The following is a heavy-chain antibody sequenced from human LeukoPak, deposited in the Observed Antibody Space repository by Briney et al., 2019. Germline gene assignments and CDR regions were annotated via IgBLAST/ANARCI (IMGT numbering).Heavy chain of an antibody. J-gene: IGHJ4*02. CDR1: GGSISSSY. V-gene: IGHV4-59*01. Sequence: SETLSLTCTVPGGSISSSYWSWFRQPPGKGLEWIGYIYYSGSTNYNPALKSRVTISVDTSKNKFSLKLSSVTAADTAVYYCARYVWGSYPTFEDYWGQGTLVTVSS. CDR2: IYYSGST. D-gene: IGHD3-16*02. CDR3: ARYVWGSYPTFEDY.